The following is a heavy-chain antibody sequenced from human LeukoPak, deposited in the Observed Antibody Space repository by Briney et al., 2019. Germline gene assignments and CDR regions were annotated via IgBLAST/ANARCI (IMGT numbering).Heavy chain of an antibody. CDR1: GGSFSGYY. J-gene: IGHJ4*02. CDR3: ASTYGGNSALYYFDY. V-gene: IGHV4-34*01. Sequence: PSETLSLTCAVYGGSFSGYYWSWIRQPPGKGLEWIGEINHSGSTNYNPSLTSRVTISVDTSKNQFSLKLSSVTAADTAVYYCASTYGGNSALYYFDYWGQGTLVTVSS. CDR2: INHSGST. D-gene: IGHD4-23*01.